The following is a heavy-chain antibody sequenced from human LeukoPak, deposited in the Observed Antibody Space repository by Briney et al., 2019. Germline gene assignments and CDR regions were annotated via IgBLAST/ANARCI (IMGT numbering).Heavy chain of an antibody. CDR2: ISSSSSYI. D-gene: IGHD2-2*01. V-gene: IGHV3-21*01. CDR1: GFTFSSYS. Sequence: GGSLRLSCAASGFTFSSYSMNWVCQAPGKGLEWASSISSSSSYIYYADSVKGRFTISRDNAKNSLYLQMNSLRAEDTAVYYCARVVVVPAANVCSGFDIWGQGTMVTVSS. J-gene: IGHJ3*02. CDR3: ARVVVVPAANVCSGFDI.